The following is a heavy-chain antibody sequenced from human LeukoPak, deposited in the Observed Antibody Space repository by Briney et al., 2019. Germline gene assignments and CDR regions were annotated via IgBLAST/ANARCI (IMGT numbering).Heavy chain of an antibody. CDR2: IFHTGHT. D-gene: IGHD3-10*01. J-gene: IGHJ4*02. CDR3: ARGFYGSGSQFDY. V-gene: IGHV4-30-2*01. Sequence: SQTLSLTCAVSGGSISSGDYPWSWIRQPPGRGLEWIGYIFHTGHTSYNPSLKSRVTISVDMSKNQLSLKLSSVTAADTAVYYCARGFYGSGSQFDYWGQGTLVTVSS. CDR1: GGSISSGDYP.